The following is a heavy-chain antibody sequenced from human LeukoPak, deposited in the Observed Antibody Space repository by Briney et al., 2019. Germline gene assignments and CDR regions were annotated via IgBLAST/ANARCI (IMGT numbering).Heavy chain of an antibody. J-gene: IGHJ3*02. CDR2: IKSKTDGGTT. Sequence: GRSLRLSCAASGFTFSNAWMSWVRQAPGKGLEWVGRIKSKTDGGTTDYAAPVKGRFTISRDDSKNTLYLQMNSLKTEDTAVYYCTTDYDILTGYYTPDAFDIWGQGTMVTVSS. CDR1: GFTFSNAW. D-gene: IGHD3-9*01. CDR3: TTDYDILTGYYTPDAFDI. V-gene: IGHV3-15*01.